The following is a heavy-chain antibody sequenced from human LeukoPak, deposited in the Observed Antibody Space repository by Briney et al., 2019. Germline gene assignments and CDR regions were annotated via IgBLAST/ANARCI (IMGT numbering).Heavy chain of an antibody. J-gene: IGHJ6*02. CDR2: ISYDGSNK. D-gene: IGHD6-19*01. CDR1: GITFSSYG. Sequence: GGSLRLSCAASGITFSSYGMHWVRQAPGKGLEWVAVISYDGSNKYYADSVKGRFTISRDNSKNTLYLQMNSLRAEDTAVYYCAKDKYSSGWYGMDVWGQGTTVTVSS. CDR3: AKDKYSSGWYGMDV. V-gene: IGHV3-30*18.